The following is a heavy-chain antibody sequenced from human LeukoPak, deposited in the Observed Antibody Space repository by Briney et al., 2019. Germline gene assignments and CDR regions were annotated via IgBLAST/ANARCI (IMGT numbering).Heavy chain of an antibody. CDR2: ISGDGGST. CDR1: EFTFDDYA. J-gene: IGHJ4*02. CDR3: AKVLSYCGGDCYDYYFDY. V-gene: IGHV3-43*02. D-gene: IGHD2-21*02. Sequence: GGSLRLSCAASEFTFDDYAMHWVRQAPGKGLEWVSLISGDGGSTYYADSVKGRFTISRDNSKNSLYLQMNSLRTEDTAFYYCAKVLSYCGGDCYDYYFDYWGQGTLVTVSS.